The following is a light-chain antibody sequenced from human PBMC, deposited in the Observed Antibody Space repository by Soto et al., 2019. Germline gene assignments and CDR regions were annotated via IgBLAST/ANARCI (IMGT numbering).Light chain of an antibody. V-gene: IGKV3-15*01. CDR1: QSVSSK. Sequence: EIVMTQSPATLSVSPGERATLSCRTSQSVSSKLAWYQQKPGQAPRLLIYGASTRATGIPARFSGSGSGTEFTLTISSLQSEDFAVYYCQQYNNWPPRRTFGQGTKVEIK. CDR3: QQYNNWPPRRT. CDR2: GAS. J-gene: IGKJ1*01.